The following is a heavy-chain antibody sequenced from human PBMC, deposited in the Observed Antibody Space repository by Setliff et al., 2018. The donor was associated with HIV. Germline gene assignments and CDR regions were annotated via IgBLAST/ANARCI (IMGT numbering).Heavy chain of an antibody. J-gene: IGHJ6*03. V-gene: IGHV3-73*01. CDR2: IRSKANSYAT. CDR1: GFTFSGSA. CDR3: TREAVAGDYYYYMDV. D-gene: IGHD6-19*01. Sequence: GGSLRLSCAGSGFTFSGSALNWVRQASGKGLEWVGRIRSKANSYATEYAASVKGRFTVSRDDSKNTAHLQMDSLKSEDTAVYYCTREAVAGDYYYYMDVWGGGTTVTVSS.